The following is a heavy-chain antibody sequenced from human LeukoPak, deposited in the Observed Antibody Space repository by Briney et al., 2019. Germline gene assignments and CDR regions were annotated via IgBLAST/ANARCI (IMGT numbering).Heavy chain of an antibody. CDR1: GGTFSSYA. CDR3: ASPEGGYSYGYVY. V-gene: IGHV1-69*01. J-gene: IGHJ4*02. CDR2: IIPIFGTA. Sequence: SVRVSCKASGGTFSSYAISWVRQAPGQGLEWMGGIIPIFGTANYAQKFQGRVTITADESTSTAYMELSSLRSEDTAVYYCASPEGGYSYGYVYWGQGTLVTVSS. D-gene: IGHD5-18*01.